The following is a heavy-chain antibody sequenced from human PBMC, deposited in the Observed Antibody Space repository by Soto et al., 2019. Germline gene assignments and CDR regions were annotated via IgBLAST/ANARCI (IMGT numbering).Heavy chain of an antibody. CDR1: GYTFTSYG. J-gene: IGHJ6*02. CDR3: AREGDCSSTSCYPATPKNYYYYGMDV. CDR2: ISAYNGNT. Sequence: ASVKVSCKASGYTFTSYGISWVRQAPGQGLEWMGWISAYNGNTNYAQKLRGRVTMTTDTSTSTAYMELRSLRSDDTAVYYCAREGDCSSTSCYPATPKNYYYYGMDVWGQGTTVTVSS. D-gene: IGHD2-2*01. V-gene: IGHV1-18*01.